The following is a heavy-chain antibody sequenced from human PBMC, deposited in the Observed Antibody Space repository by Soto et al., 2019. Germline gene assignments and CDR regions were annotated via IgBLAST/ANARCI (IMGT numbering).Heavy chain of an antibody. D-gene: IGHD6-6*01. CDR2: IVPIFGTA. CDR3: ARDIAARLIPDAFDI. Sequence: SVKVSCKASGGTFSSYAISWVRQAPGQGLEWMGGIVPIFGTANYAQKFQGRVTITADESTSTAYMELSSLRSEDTAVYYCARDIAARLIPDAFDIWGQGTMVTVSS. V-gene: IGHV1-69*13. CDR1: GGTFSSYA. J-gene: IGHJ3*02.